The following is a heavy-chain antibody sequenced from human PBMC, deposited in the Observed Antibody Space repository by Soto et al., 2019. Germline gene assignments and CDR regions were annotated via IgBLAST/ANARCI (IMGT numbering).Heavy chain of an antibody. CDR3: AREGNYHEF. Sequence: GSLRLSCETSGFPFGIYTMNWVRQAPGKGLEWVSSISSSGTYIDYADSVEGRFAISRDDAKNSVFLEMTSLRVDDTAVYYCAREGNYHEFWGQGTLVTVSS. J-gene: IGHJ4*02. CDR2: ISSSGTYI. V-gene: IGHV3-21*01. D-gene: IGHD3-10*01. CDR1: GFPFGIYT.